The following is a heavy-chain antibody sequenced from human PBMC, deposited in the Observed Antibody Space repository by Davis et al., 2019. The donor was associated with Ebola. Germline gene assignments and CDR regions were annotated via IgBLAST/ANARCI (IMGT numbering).Heavy chain of an antibody. CDR1: GYTFTNYY. V-gene: IGHV1-46*01. D-gene: IGHD6-13*01. CDR2: INPNDGRT. J-gene: IGHJ4*02. CDR3: ARRRTWYGTGLDY. Sequence: AASVKVSCKASGYTFTNYYMHWVRQAPGQGLEWMGMINPNDGRTIYAQKFQGRVTLTTDTSTTTAYMEVRGLRSDDTAVYYCARRRTWYGTGLDYWGQGTLVTVSS.